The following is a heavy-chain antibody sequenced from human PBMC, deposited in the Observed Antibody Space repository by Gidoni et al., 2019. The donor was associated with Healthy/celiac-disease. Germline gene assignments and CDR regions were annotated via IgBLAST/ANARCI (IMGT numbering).Heavy chain of an antibody. CDR1: GGSLSSYY. Sequence: QVQLQESGPGLVKPSEPLSLTCTVSGGSLSSYYWSWIRQPPGKGLEWIGYIYYSGSTNYNPSLKSRVTISVDTSKNQFSLKLSSVIAADTAVYYCARDQGIAAAGDYYYYMDVWGKGTTVTVSS. J-gene: IGHJ6*03. V-gene: IGHV4-59*01. CDR3: ARDQGIAAAGDYYYYMDV. CDR2: IYYSGST. D-gene: IGHD6-13*01.